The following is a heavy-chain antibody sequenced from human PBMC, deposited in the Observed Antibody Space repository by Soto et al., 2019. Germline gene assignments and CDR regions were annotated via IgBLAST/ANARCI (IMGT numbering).Heavy chain of an antibody. D-gene: IGHD2-2*01. CDR3: ARNAYQLPNFSYYYGMDV. CDR2: IFYNGNT. J-gene: IGHJ6*02. V-gene: IGHV4-39*01. Sequence: LLRQSQTLSLTCIVSGGSISRSNYNWGWIRQSPGKGLEWIGSIFYNGNTYYNPSLQSRVFISADTSKNQFSLDLTSVTAADTAVYYCARNAYQLPNFSYYYGMDVWGQGTTVTVSS. CDR1: GGSISRSNYN.